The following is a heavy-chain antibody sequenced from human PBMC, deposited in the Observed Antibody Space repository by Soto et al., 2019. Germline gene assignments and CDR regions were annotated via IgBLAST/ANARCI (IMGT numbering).Heavy chain of an antibody. V-gene: IGHV4-59*01. CDR3: ARDAPSSSYYDY. Sequence: SETLSLTCTVSGGSISSYYWSWIRQPPGKGLEWIGYIYYSGSTNYNPSLKSRVTMSLDTSKNQFSLKLSSVTAADTTVYYCARDAPSSSYYDYWGQGTLVTVSS. CDR2: IYYSGST. J-gene: IGHJ4*02. CDR1: GGSISSYY. D-gene: IGHD2-2*01.